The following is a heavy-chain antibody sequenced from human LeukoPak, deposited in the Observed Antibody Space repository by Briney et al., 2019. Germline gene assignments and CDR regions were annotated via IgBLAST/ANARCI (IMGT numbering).Heavy chain of an antibody. CDR2: VSSTSGYI. J-gene: IGHJ6*02. D-gene: IGHD1-14*01. Sequence: PGGSLRLSCAASGSTFSSYDMHWVRQAPGKGLEWVSSVSSTSGYIYYADSVKGRFTISRDNSKNSVYLQMNSLRAEDTAVYYCARRSPEYYYYAMDVWGQGTTVTVSS. V-gene: IGHV3-21*01. CDR1: GSTFSSYD. CDR3: ARRSPEYYYYAMDV.